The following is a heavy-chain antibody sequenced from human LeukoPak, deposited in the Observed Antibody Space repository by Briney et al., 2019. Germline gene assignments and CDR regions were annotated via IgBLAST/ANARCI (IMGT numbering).Heavy chain of an antibody. CDR2: FYYSGST. D-gene: IGHD3-22*01. CDR3: ARSTYNYASSGYSPYYFDY. Sequence: SETPSLTCTLSGGSPSSSSYYWGSIRQPPGKGLEWLGSFYYSGSTFYNPSLKSRVTISVVTSKNQFSLRLSSVTAAGTAVSYCARSTYNYASSGYSPYYFDYWGQGTLVTVSS. V-gene: IGHV4-39*07. CDR1: GGSPSSSSYY. J-gene: IGHJ4*02.